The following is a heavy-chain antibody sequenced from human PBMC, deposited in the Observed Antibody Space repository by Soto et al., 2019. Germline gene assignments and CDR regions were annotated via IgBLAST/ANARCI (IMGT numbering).Heavy chain of an antibody. Sequence: GGSLRLSCAASGFTFSSYSMNWVRQAPGKGLEWVSYISSSSSTIYYADSVKGRFTISRDNAKNSLYLQMNSLRAEDTAVYYCATDSLYYDFWSGYSIDYWGQGTLVTVSS. J-gene: IGHJ4*02. V-gene: IGHV3-48*01. CDR3: ATDSLYYDFWSGYSIDY. CDR1: GFTFSSYS. D-gene: IGHD3-3*01. CDR2: ISSSSSTI.